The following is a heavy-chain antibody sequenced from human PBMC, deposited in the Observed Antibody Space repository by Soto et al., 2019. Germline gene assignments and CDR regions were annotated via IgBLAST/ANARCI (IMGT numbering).Heavy chain of an antibody. CDR1: GGSISSSSYY. D-gene: IGHD6-13*01. J-gene: IGHJ5*02. CDR3: ARGSGIAAYNWFDP. V-gene: IGHV4-39*01. Sequence: SETLSLTCTVSGGSISSSSYYWGWIRQPPGKGLEWIGSIYYSGSTYYNPSLKSRVTISVDTSKNQFSLKLSSVTAADTAVYYCARGSGIAAYNWFDPWGQGTLVTVSS. CDR2: IYYSGST.